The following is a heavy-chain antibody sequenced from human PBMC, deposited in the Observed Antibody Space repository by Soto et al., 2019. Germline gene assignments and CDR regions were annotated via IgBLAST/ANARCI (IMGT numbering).Heavy chain of an antibody. D-gene: IGHD2-15*01. CDR1: GFAFSDYT. CDR2: IFSRFFTGSGNT. J-gene: IGHJ4*02. CDR3: ARDRQPDGIWTFDF. V-gene: IGHV3-23*01. Sequence: PGGSLRLSCSASGFAFSDYTMGWVRLTPGKGLEWVSTIFSRFFTGSGNTAYADSVTGRFTISRDNSQNMLFLQMNSLGVEDAAVYYCARDRQPDGIWTFDFWGRGAQVTVSS.